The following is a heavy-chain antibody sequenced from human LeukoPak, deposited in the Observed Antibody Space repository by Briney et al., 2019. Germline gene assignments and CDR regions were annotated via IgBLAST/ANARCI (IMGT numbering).Heavy chain of an antibody. CDR2: INPNSGGT. CDR1: GYTFTGYY. V-gene: IGHV1-2*06. J-gene: IGHJ4*02. D-gene: IGHD6-19*01. Sequence: ASVKASCKASGYTFTGYYMHWVRQAPGQGLEWMGRINPNSGGTNYAQKFQGRVTMTRDTSISTAYMELSRLRSDDTAVYYCARVSGAVAALPYDYWGQGTLVTVSS. CDR3: ARVSGAVAALPYDY.